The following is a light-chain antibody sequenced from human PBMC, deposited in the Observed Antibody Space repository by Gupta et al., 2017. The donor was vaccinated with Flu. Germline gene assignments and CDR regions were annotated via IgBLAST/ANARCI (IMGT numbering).Light chain of an antibody. CDR2: GVT. J-gene: IGLJ2*01. CDR3: SSCISSSIRV. Sequence: QSALTQPASVSGSPGHSITISCTGTSSDIGSYHYVSWYQQHPGQAPKLLIYGVTNRPSGVSNRFSASKCGDTAPLTISGLQAEDEADYYCSSCISSSIRVFGGGTKLTVL. CDR1: SSDIGSYHY. V-gene: IGLV2-14*01.